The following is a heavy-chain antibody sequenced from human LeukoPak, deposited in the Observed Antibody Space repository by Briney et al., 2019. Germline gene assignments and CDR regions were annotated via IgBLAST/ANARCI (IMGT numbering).Heavy chain of an antibody. CDR3: ARVGHYCSGGSCYFDY. CDR2: INPSGGST. Sequence: GASVKVSCKASGYTFTSYYMHWVRQAPGQGLEWMGIINPSGGSTSYSQKFQGRVTMTRDTSTSTVYMELSSLRSEDTAVYYCARVGHYCSGGSCYFDYWGQGTLVTVSS. J-gene: IGHJ4*02. CDR1: GYTFTSYY. V-gene: IGHV1-46*01. D-gene: IGHD2-15*01.